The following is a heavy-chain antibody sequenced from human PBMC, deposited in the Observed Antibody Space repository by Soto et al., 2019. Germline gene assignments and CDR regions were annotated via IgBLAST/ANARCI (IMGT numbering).Heavy chain of an antibody. Sequence: EVQLLESGGGLVQPGGSLRLSCAASGFTFSSYAMNWVRQAPGKGLEWVSTISGSDGSTYYEHTSTYYADSVKGRFTISRDNSKNTLYLQMNSLRAEDTAVYYCAKVGGTSHPPIPVDYWGQGTLVTVSS. CDR2: ISGSDGSTYYEHTST. J-gene: IGHJ4*02. CDR1: GFTFSSYA. CDR3: AKVGGTSHPPIPVDY. D-gene: IGHD2-2*02. V-gene: IGHV3-23*01.